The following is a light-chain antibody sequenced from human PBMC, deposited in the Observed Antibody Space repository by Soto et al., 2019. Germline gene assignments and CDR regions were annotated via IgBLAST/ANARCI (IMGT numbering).Light chain of an antibody. CDR2: DAS. J-gene: IGKJ2*01. V-gene: IGKV3-15*01. CDR1: QNVSSY. CDR3: QQYSNWPPLYT. Sequence: EIVMTQSPATLSVSPGERATLSCRASQNVSSYLAWYQQKPGLPPRLLIYDASTMATGIPDRFSGSGSGTDFTLTISSLQSADFAVYYCQQYSNWPPLYTFGRGTKLEIK.